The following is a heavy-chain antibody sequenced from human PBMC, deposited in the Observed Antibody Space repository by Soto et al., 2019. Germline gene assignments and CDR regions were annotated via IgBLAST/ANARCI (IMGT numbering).Heavy chain of an antibody. CDR1: GFTFSSYS. V-gene: IGHV3-21*01. Sequence: EVQLVESGGGLVKPGGSLRLSCAASGFTFSSYSMNWVRQAPGKGLEWVSSISSSSSYIYYADSVKGRFTISRDNAKNALYLQMNSLRAEDTAVYYCARGPGGEVPYWGQGTLVTVSS. D-gene: IGHD3-16*01. J-gene: IGHJ4*02. CDR3: ARGPGGEVPY. CDR2: ISSSSSYI.